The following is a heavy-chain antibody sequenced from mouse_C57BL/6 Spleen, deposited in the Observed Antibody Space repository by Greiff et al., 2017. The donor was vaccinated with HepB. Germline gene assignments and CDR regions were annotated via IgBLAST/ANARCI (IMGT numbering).Heavy chain of an antibody. CDR3: ARSSPGVSVVADYAMDY. V-gene: IGHV1-52*01. Sequence: QVHVKQPGAELVRPGSSVKLSCKASGYTFTSYWMHWVKQRPIQGLEWIGNIDPSDSETHYNQKFKDKATLTVDKSSSTAYMQLSSLTSEDSAVYYCARSSPGVSVVADYAMDYWGQGTSVTVSS. CDR2: IDPSDSET. D-gene: IGHD1-1*01. CDR1: GYTFTSYW. J-gene: IGHJ4*01.